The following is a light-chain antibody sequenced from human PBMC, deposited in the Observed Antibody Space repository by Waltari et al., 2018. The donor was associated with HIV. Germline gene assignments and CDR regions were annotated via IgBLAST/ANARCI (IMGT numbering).Light chain of an antibody. V-gene: IGLV1-40*01. Sequence: QSVLTQPPSVSGAPGQRVTISCTGSSSNIGAGYDVHWSKQLQGTSPKPLLERNINRPSGGPDRFPGSKSGTSASLAITGLQAGDEADYYCQSYDSSRSGLHVVFGGGTKLTVL. CDR3: QSYDSSRSGLHVV. CDR2: RNI. J-gene: IGLJ2*01. CDR1: SSNIGAGYD.